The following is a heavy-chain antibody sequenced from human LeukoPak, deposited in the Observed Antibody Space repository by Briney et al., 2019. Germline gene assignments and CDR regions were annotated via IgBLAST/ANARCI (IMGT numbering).Heavy chain of an antibody. Sequence: GGSLRLSCVASGFTFDDYGMSWVRQPPGKGLEWVSGINWNGGSTGYADSVKGRFTISRDNSKNTLYLQMSSLRAEDTAVYHCVKDDSYYYDSSGYPHWGQGTLVTVSS. V-gene: IGHV3-20*01. CDR3: VKDDSYYYDSSGYPH. D-gene: IGHD3-22*01. CDR2: INWNGGST. CDR1: GFTFDDYG. J-gene: IGHJ4*02.